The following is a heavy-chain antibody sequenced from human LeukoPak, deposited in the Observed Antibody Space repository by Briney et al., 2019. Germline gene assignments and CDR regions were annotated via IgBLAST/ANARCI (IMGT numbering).Heavy chain of an antibody. V-gene: IGHV3-48*04. CDR3: ASRDGYNADY. CDR2: ISSSSSTI. D-gene: IGHD5-24*01. CDR1: GLTFSSYS. J-gene: IGHJ4*02. Sequence: GGSLRLSCAASGLTFSSYSMNWVRQAPGKGLEWVSYISSSSSTIYYADSVKGRFTISRDNAKNSLYLQMNSLRAEDTAVYYCASRDGYNADYWGQGTLVTVSP.